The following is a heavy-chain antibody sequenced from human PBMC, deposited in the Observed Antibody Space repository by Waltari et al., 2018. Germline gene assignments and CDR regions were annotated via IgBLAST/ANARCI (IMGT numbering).Heavy chain of an antibody. D-gene: IGHD3-3*01. CDR3: ATGLGQDLDY. CDR1: GFTFSSYS. J-gene: IGHJ4*02. Sequence: EVQLVESGGGLVQPGGSLRLSCAASGFTFSSYSMNWVRQAPGKGLEWVSYISSSSSTIYYADSVKGRLTISRDNAKNSLYLQMNSLRAEDTAVYYCATGLGQDLDYWGQGTLVTVSS. V-gene: IGHV3-48*01. CDR2: ISSSSSTI.